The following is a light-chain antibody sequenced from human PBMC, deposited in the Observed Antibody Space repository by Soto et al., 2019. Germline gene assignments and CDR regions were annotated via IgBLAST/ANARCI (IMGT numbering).Light chain of an antibody. CDR2: DVS. V-gene: IGLV2-14*03. J-gene: IGLJ1*01. CDR3: SSYTTTNTPSYV. Sequence: QSALTQPASVSGSPGQSITISCTGTSRDVGAYNYVSWYQQHPGKAPKLMIYDVSNRPSGVSNRFSGSKSGNTASLTISGLQAEDESDYYCSSYTTTNTPSYVFGTGTKVTVL. CDR1: SRDVGAYNY.